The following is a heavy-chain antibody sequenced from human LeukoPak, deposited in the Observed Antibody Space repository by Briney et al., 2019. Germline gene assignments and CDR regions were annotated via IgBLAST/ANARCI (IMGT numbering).Heavy chain of an antibody. CDR2: ISYDGSNN. CDR3: AKRAVATNYLDY. V-gene: IGHV3-30*18. CDR1: GFTFSSFG. Sequence: PGRSLRLSCAASGFTFSSFGMHWVRQAPGKGLEWVALISYDGSNNYYADSVKGRFTISRDNSKNTLYLQMNSLRAEDTAVYYCAKRAVATNYLDYWGQGTLLTVSS. D-gene: IGHD1-26*01. J-gene: IGHJ4*02.